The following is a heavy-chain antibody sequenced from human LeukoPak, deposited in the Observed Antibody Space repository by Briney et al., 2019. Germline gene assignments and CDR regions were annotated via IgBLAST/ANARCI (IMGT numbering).Heavy chain of an antibody. Sequence: ASVNVSCKASGYTFSGSYIHWVRQAPGQGPEWMGWINPKSGDTKYSQKFQGRVSMTSDTSIATAYMELSRLNSDDTAVYYCARDKGSSGWFYYYYFMDLWGRRTTVTVSS. CDR1: GYTFSGSY. CDR3: ARDKGSSGWFYYYYFMDL. CDR2: INPKSGDT. J-gene: IGHJ6*03. D-gene: IGHD6-19*01. V-gene: IGHV1-2*02.